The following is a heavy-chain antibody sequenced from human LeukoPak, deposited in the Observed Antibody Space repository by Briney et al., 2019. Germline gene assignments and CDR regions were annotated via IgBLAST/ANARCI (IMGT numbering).Heavy chain of an antibody. V-gene: IGHV3-23*01. CDR2: ISVSGSTT. D-gene: IGHD6-13*01. CDR3: AKDLGAAAGVGLMGSGHRGVNDY. Sequence: GGSLRLSCAASGFSFSVYAMSWVRQAPGKGLEWVSIISVSGSTTYYADSVKGRFTISRDNSRNTLYLQMNSLRAEDTAVYYCAKDLGAAAGVGLMGSGHRGVNDYWGQGTLLTVSS. J-gene: IGHJ4*02. CDR1: GFSFSVYA.